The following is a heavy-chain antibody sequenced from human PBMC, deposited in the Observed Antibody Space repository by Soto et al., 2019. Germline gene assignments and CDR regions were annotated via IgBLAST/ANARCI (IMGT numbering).Heavy chain of an antibody. J-gene: IGHJ5*02. CDR1: GFTFRSYD. Sequence: GGSLRLSCAASGFTFRSYDMSCVRQAPGKGLEWVSSISGSVVSTYYADSVKGRFIISRDNSKNTLYLQMNSLRAADTAVYYCAKDSRVRGVDEDSSGYPQFDPWGQGTMVPVSS. V-gene: IGHV3-23*01. CDR2: ISGSVVST. D-gene: IGHD3-22*01. CDR3: AKDSRVRGVDEDSSGYPQFDP.